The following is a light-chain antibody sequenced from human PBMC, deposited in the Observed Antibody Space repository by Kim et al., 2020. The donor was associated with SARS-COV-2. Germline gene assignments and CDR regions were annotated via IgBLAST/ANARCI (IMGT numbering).Light chain of an antibody. CDR3: QSYDSSNNQV. V-gene: IGLV6-57*01. Sequence: KTGTISGTPSSGSIASNYVQWHQQRPGSSPTAVIYENNQRPSGVPDRFSGSIDSSSNSASLTISGLKTEDEADYYCQSYDSSNNQVFGGGTKLTVL. CDR1: SGSIASNY. CDR2: ENN. J-gene: IGLJ3*02.